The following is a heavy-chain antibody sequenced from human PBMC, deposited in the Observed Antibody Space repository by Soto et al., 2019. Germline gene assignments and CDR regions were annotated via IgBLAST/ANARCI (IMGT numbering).Heavy chain of an antibody. J-gene: IGHJ6*02. CDR3: AKDVYGDYGDYYYGMDV. CDR2: ISGSGGST. Sequence: GGSLRLSCAASGFTFSSYAMSWVRQAPGKGREWVSAISGSGGSTYYADSVKGRFTISRDNSKNTLYLQMNSLRAEDTAVYYCAKDVYGDYGDYYYGMDVWGQGTTVTVSS. D-gene: IGHD4-17*01. CDR1: GFTFSSYA. V-gene: IGHV3-23*01.